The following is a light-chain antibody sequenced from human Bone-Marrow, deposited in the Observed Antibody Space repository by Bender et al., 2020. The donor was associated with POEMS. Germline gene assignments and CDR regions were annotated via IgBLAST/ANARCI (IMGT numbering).Light chain of an antibody. CDR3: NSYAGSNIIV. V-gene: IGLV2-23*02. CDR1: SSDVATYNL. J-gene: IGLJ2*01. Sequence: QSALAQPRSVSGSPGQSITISCTGTSSDVATYNLVSWYQQHPGKAPKLMIYEVTKRPSGVSNRFSGSKSGNTASLTISGLQAEDEGDYYCNSYAGSNIIVFGGGTKLTVL. CDR2: EVT.